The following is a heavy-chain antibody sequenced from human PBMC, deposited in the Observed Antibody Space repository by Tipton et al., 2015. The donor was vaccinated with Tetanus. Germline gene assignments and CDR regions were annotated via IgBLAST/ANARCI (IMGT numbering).Heavy chain of an antibody. Sequence: QLVQSGAEVKKPGEPLRISCKGSGYSFSNYWITWVRQMPGKGLEWVGGIDPNDSHSTYSPSLQGRVTFAADKSISTAYLQWSRLNASDTAVYYCATSVSPGYSSGIYACWGQGTLVSVSS. CDR1: GYSFSNYW. V-gene: IGHV5-10-1*01. CDR2: IDPNDSHS. D-gene: IGHD6-19*01. J-gene: IGHJ4*02. CDR3: ATSVSPGYSSGIYAC.